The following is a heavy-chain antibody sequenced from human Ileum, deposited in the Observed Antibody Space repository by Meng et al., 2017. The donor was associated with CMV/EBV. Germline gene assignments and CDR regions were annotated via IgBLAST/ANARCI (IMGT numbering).Heavy chain of an antibody. Sequence: QSTLKESGPTLVKPTQTLTLTCTFSGFSLITSEVGVHWIRQPPGKALEWLALIYWDDDNRFSPSLKNRLTITKDTSKNQVVLRMTNMDPTDTATYYCAHGRGWLTDYWGQGTLVTVSS. CDR3: AHGRGWLTDY. CDR1: GFSLITSEVG. J-gene: IGHJ4*02. CDR2: IYWDDDN. V-gene: IGHV2-5*02. D-gene: IGHD6-19*01.